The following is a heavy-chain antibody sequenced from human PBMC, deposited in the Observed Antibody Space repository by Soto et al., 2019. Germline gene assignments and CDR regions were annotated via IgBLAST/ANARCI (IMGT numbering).Heavy chain of an antibody. V-gene: IGHV4-30-2*01. CDR3: RRGMTTVTAIDS. J-gene: IGHJ5*01. Sequence: PSETLSLTCAVSGGSISSGGYSWSWIRQPPGKGLEWIGYIYHSGSTYYNPSLKSRVTISVDRSKNQFSLKLSSVTAADTAVYYCRRGMTTVTAIDSRGQANPVPVSP. D-gene: IGHD4-4*01. CDR2: IYHSGST. CDR1: GGSISSGGYS.